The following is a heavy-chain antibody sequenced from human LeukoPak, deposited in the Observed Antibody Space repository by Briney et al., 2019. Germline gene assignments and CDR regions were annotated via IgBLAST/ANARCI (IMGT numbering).Heavy chain of an antibody. CDR2: IYYSGST. Sequence: SETLSLTCTVSGGSISSYYWSWIRQPPGKGLEWIGYIYYSGSTNYNPSLKSRVTISVDTSKNQFSLKLSSVTAADTAVHYCARLGLWVDFDYWGQGTLVTVSS. V-gene: IGHV4-59*08. CDR1: GGSISSYY. J-gene: IGHJ4*02. D-gene: IGHD5-18*01. CDR3: ARLGLWVDFDY.